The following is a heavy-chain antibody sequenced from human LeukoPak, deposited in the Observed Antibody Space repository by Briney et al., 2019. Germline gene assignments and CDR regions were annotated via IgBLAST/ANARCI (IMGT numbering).Heavy chain of an antibody. Sequence: KPSETLSLTCAVYGGSFSDYYWSWIRQPPGKGLQWIGEINHSGNTNYNPSLKSRVTISVDTSKNQFSLKLSSVTAADTAVYYCARGRQLLYLNYFDYWGQGTLVTVSS. CDR2: INHSGNT. J-gene: IGHJ4*02. CDR1: GGSFSDYY. V-gene: IGHV4-34*01. D-gene: IGHD2-2*02. CDR3: ARGRQLLYLNYFDY.